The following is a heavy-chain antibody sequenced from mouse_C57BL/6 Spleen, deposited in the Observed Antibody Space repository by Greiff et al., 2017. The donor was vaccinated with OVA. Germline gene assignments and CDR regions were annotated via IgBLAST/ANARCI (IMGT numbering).Heavy chain of an antibody. Sequence: QVQLQQPGAELVKPGASVKLSCKASGYTFTSYWMQWVKQRPGQGLEWIGEIDPSDSYTNYNQKFKGKATLTVDTSSSTADMQLSSLTSEDSAVYYCARGVYYGNYDAMDYWGQGTSVTVSS. D-gene: IGHD2-1*01. V-gene: IGHV1-50*01. CDR3: ARGVYYGNYDAMDY. CDR1: GYTFTSYW. CDR2: IDPSDSYT. J-gene: IGHJ4*01.